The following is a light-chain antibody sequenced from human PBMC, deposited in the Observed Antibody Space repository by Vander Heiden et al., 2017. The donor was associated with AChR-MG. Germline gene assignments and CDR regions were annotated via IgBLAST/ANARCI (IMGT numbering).Light chain of an antibody. CDR1: SSDVGGYKY. J-gene: IGLJ1*01. Sequence: QSALTQPASVSGSPGQSITIPCTGTSSDVGGYKYVSWYQQHPGKVPKLVIYEVSNRPSGVSNRFSGSKSGNTASLTISGLQAEDEADYYCSSYTSRGILNIFGTGTKVTVL. V-gene: IGLV2-14*01. CDR2: EVS. CDR3: SSYTSRGILNI.